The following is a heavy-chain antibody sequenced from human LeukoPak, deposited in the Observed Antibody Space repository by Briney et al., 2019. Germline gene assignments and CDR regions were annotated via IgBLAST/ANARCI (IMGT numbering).Heavy chain of an antibody. CDR1: GGTFSSYA. CDR2: IIPIFGTA. J-gene: IGHJ4*02. V-gene: IGHV1-69*13. Sequence: ASVKVSCKASGGTFSSYAISWVRQAPGQGLEWMGGIIPIFGTANYAQKFQGRVTITADESTSTAYMELSSLRSEDTAVYYCARVASPAKYCGSDCYRLDYWGQGTLVTVSS. CDR3: ARVASPAKYCGSDCYRLDY. D-gene: IGHD2-21*02.